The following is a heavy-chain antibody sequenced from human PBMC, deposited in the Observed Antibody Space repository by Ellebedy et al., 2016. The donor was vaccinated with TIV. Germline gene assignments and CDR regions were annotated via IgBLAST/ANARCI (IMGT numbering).Heavy chain of an antibody. J-gene: IGHJ4*02. CDR3: AADRDATGFVF. Sequence: GESLKISCAASEFTFNTYGMNWVRQAPGKGLEWVALISSDGSSKSYADSVKGRFTISRDNSKNTVFLQMDRLRAEDTAVYYCAADRDATGFVFWGRGALVTVSS. CDR2: ISSDGSSK. V-gene: IGHV3-30*03. CDR1: EFTFNTYG. D-gene: IGHD1-1*01.